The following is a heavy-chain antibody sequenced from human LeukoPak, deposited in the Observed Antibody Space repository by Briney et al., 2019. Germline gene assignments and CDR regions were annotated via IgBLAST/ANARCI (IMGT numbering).Heavy chain of an antibody. CDR1: GFTFDDYA. D-gene: IGHD3-3*01. V-gene: IGHV3-9*01. CDR3: AKAQYCDFWSEAGWFDL. J-gene: IGHJ5*02. Sequence: GGSLRLSCAASGFTFDDYAMHWVRQAPGKGLEWVSGISWNSGSIGYADSVKGRFTISRDNAKNSLYLQMNSLRAEDTALYYCAKAQYCDFWSEAGWFDLWGQGTLVTVSS. CDR2: ISWNSGSI.